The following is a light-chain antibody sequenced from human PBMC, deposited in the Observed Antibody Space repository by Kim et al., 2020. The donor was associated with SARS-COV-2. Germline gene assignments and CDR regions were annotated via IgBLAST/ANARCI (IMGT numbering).Light chain of an antibody. CDR2: GAS. CDR1: QSVSTN. CDR3: QQCDVWPPNT. J-gene: IGKJ2*01. V-gene: IGKV3-15*01. Sequence: EIVMTQSPATLSVSPGERATLSCRASQSVSTNLAWYQQKPGQAPRLLIYGASTRATGIPARFSGSGSGTEFTLTISSLQSEDFAVYYCQQCDVWPPNTVGQGTKLEI.